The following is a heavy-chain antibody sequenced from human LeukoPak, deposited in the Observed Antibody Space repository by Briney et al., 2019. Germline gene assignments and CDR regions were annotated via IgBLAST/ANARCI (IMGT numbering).Heavy chain of an antibody. J-gene: IGHJ3*02. CDR3: ARGKFNGFDI. V-gene: IGHV3-48*04. CDR1: GFIFRNFG. CDR2: ISSSGSTT. Sequence: GGSLRLSCAASGFIFRNFGMSWVRQAPGKGLEWVSYISSSGSTTYYAGSVEGRFTISRDNAKSSLYLQMNSLRAEDAAVYYCARGKFNGFDIWGQGTMVTVPS.